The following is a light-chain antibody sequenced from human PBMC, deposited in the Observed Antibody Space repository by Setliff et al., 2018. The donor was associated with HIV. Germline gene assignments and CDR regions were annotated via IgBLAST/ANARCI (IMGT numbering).Light chain of an antibody. Sequence: QSVLTQPPSVSGSPGQSVTISCTGTSSDVGSYNRVSWYQQPPGTAPKLIIYEVSLLPSGVPDRFSGSKSGNTASLTISGLQAEDEADYYCCSYAGSTTYVVFGGGTKATVL. CDR2: EVS. CDR3: CSYAGSTTYVV. CDR1: SSDVGSYNR. J-gene: IGLJ2*01. V-gene: IGLV2-18*02.